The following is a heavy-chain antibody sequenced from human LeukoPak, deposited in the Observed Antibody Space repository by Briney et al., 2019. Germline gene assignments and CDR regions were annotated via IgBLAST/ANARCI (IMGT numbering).Heavy chain of an antibody. V-gene: IGHV4-39*07. Sequence: PSETLSLTCTISDDSISSNRYFWAWIRQPPGKGLEWVASINYSGRIYYNPSLSSRLTISIDTAKRQFSLKLTSVTAADTALYYCARDIDDVGALLDFWGQGTLVTVSS. CDR3: ARDIDDVGALLDF. CDR1: DDSISSNRYF. D-gene: IGHD1-26*01. J-gene: IGHJ4*02. CDR2: INYSGRI.